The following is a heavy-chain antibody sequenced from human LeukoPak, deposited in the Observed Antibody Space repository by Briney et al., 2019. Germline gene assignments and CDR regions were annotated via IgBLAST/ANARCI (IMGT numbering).Heavy chain of an antibody. Sequence: RASVKVSCKASGGTFSSYAISWVRQAPGQGLEWMGGIIPIFGTANYAQKFQGRVTITADESTSTAYMELSSLRSEDTAVYYCARACSTSCYNGPHFDYWGQGTLVTVSS. D-gene: IGHD2-2*02. V-gene: IGHV1-69*13. J-gene: IGHJ4*02. CDR2: IIPIFGTA. CDR1: GGTFSSYA. CDR3: ARACSTSCYNGPHFDY.